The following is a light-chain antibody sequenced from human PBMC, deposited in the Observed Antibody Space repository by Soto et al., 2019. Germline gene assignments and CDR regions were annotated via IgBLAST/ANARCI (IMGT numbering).Light chain of an antibody. CDR2: GAS. CDR3: QQYNNWPRT. CDR1: QSVSSN. V-gene: IGKV3-15*01. J-gene: IGKJ1*01. Sequence: EIMMTHSPAPPSLSPGGKATPSPRASQSVSSNLAWYQQKPGQAPRLLIYGASTRATGIPARFSGSGSGTEFTLTISSLQSEDFAVYYCQQYNNWPRTFGQGTKVDIK.